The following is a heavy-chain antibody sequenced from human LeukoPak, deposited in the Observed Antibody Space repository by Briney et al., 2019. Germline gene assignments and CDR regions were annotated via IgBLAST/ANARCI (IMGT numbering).Heavy chain of an antibody. V-gene: IGHV3-74*01. Sequence: GGSLRLSCAASGFTFSSSWMHWVRQVPGKGLVWVSCIIGDGSLIHYADSVKGRFTVSRDNAKNTLYLQMNSLRAEDTAVYYCAKAGDQLLARWFDPWGQGTLVTVSS. J-gene: IGHJ5*02. CDR3: AKAGDQLLARWFDP. D-gene: IGHD2-2*01. CDR1: GFTFSSSW. CDR2: IIGDGSLI.